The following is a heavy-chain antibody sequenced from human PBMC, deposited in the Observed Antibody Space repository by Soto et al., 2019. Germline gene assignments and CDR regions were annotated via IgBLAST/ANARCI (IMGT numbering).Heavy chain of an antibody. V-gene: IGHV1-18*04. D-gene: IGHD1-7*01. J-gene: IGHJ4*02. CDR1: GYTFTTSG. CDR2: ISAKSGNT. CDR3: RRAGDSDWSYVSTSS. Sequence: QLVQSGAEVKKPGASVKVSCKASGYTFTTSGLNWVRQAPGQGLEGMGWISAKSGNTNYAQKLQGRVTITTDTSTSTVDKELESLTSYDSAIYYCRRAGDSDWSYVSTSSWGQGTLVTVSS.